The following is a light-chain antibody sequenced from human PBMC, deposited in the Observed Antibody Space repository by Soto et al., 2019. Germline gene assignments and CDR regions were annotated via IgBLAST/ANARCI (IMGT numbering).Light chain of an antibody. CDR1: QSVSSSH. J-gene: IGKJ4*01. CDR3: QQYGSSPFT. CDR2: GAS. V-gene: IGKV3-20*01. Sequence: EIVLTQSPGTLSLSPGKRATLSCRASQSVSSSHLAWQQQKPGQAPRLLIYGASSRATGIPDRFSGSGSGTDFTLTISRLEPEDFAVYFCQQYGSSPFTFGGGTKVEIK.